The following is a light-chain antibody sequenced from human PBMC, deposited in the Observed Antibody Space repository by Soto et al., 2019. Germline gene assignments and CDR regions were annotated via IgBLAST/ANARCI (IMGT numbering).Light chain of an antibody. CDR1: QSVSNNY. CDR2: GAS. Sequence: EIVLTQSPGTLSLSPGERATLSCRASQSVSNNYLAWYQQKPGQAPRVLIHGASSRATGIPDRFSGSGSGTDFTLTISSLDPEDFAVYYCQQYGGSRWTFGQGTKVDIK. CDR3: QQYGGSRWT. V-gene: IGKV3-20*01. J-gene: IGKJ1*01.